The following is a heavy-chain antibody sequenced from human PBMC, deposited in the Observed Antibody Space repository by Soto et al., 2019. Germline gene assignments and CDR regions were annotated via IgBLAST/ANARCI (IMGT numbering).Heavy chain of an antibody. D-gene: IGHD3-3*01. CDR1: GYTFTSYA. CDR2: INAGNGNT. Sequence: QVQLVQSGAAVKKPGASVKVSCKASGYTFTSYAMHWVRQAPGQRLAWMGWINAGNGNTKYSQKFQGRVTITRDTPSSTADIELGSLISDDTAVYYCARDQRVLRFLDWLLIYWVQGTLVTVSS. V-gene: IGHV1-3*01. CDR3: ARDQRVLRFLDWLLIY. J-gene: IGHJ4*02.